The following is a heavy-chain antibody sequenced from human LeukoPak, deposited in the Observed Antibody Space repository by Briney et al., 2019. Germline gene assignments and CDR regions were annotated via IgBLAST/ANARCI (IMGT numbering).Heavy chain of an antibody. Sequence: GGSLRLSCAASGFTFSSYGMHWVRQAPGKGLEWVAVIYYDGNNKFYADSVKGRFTISRDNSKNTLYLQMNSLRAEDTAVYYCARDAYYHGSGSYVDYWGQGTLVTVSS. CDR3: ARDAYYHGSGSYVDY. CDR2: IYYDGNNK. D-gene: IGHD3-10*01. CDR1: GFTFSSYG. V-gene: IGHV3-33*01. J-gene: IGHJ4*02.